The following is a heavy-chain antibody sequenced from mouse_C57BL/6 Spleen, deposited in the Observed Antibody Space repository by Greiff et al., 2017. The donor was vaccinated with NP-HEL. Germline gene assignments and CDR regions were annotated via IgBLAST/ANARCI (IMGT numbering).Heavy chain of an antibody. Sequence: LVESGAELARPGASVKLSCKASGYTFTSYGISWVKQRTGQGLEWIGEIYPRSGNTYYNEKFKGKATLTADKSSSTAYMELRSLTSEDSAVYFCARRDLDYAMDYWGQGTSVTVSS. CDR2: IYPRSGNT. CDR3: ARRDLDYAMDY. J-gene: IGHJ4*01. V-gene: IGHV1-81*01. CDR1: GYTFTSYG.